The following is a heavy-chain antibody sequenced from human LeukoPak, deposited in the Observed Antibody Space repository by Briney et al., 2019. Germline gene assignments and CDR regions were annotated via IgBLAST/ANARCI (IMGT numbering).Heavy chain of an antibody. CDR1: GGSISSSSYY. J-gene: IGHJ5*02. V-gene: IGHV4-30-4*08. CDR3: AREKIYGSGSYFSTGWFDP. CDR2: IYYSGST. D-gene: IGHD3-10*01. Sequence: SETLSLTCTVSGGSISSSSYYWGWIRQPPGKGLEWIGYIYYSGSTYYNPSLKSRVTISVDTSKNQFSLKLSSVTAADTAVYYCAREKIYGSGSYFSTGWFDPWGQGTLVTVSS.